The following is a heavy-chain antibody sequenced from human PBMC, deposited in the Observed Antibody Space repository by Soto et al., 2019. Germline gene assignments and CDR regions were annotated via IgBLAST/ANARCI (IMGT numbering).Heavy chain of an antibody. CDR3: AIVGGIRKSASCYGFDY. CDR1: GDTLIGYF. CDR2: INPKSGAT. D-gene: IGHD2-2*01. Sequence: ASVKVSCKTTGDTLIGYFMHWLRQDPGQGLDWMGWINPKSGATNSLHKFHDRVTVTRDTCINTAYLELSRXRYGDADVHYCAIVGGIRKSASCYGFDYWEQGTPVTVCS. V-gene: IGHV1-2*07. J-gene: IGHJ4*02.